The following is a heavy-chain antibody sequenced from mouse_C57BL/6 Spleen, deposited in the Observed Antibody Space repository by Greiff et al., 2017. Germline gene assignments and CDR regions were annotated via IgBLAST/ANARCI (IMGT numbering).Heavy chain of an antibody. J-gene: IGHJ2*01. CDR2: ISDGGSYT. D-gene: IGHD1-1*01. CDR1: GFTFSSYA. V-gene: IGHV5-4*01. Sequence: EVQLVESGGGLVKPGGSLKLSCAASGFTFSSYAMSWVRQTPEKRLEWVATISDGGSYTYYPDNVKGRFTISRDNAKNNLYLQMSHLKSEDTAMYYCARDNYYGSSPYYFDYWGQGTTLTVSS. CDR3: ARDNYYGSSPYYFDY.